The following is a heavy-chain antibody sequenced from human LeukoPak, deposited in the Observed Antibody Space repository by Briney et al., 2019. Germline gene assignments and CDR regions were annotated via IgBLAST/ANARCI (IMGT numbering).Heavy chain of an antibody. D-gene: IGHD3-22*01. J-gene: IGHJ4*02. V-gene: IGHV3-49*03. CDR1: GFTFGDYA. CDR2: IRSKAYGGTT. Sequence: GGSLRLSCTASGFTFGDYAMSWFRQAPGKGLEWVGFIRSKAYGGTTEYAASVKGRFTISRDDSKSIAYLQMNSLRPEDTAVYYCTRDKDYYDSSGYRLLYYFDYWGQGTLVTVSS. CDR3: TRDKDYYDSSGYRLLYYFDY.